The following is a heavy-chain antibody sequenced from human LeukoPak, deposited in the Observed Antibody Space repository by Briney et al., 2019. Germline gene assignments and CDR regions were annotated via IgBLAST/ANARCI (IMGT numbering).Heavy chain of an antibody. CDR3: ARDLRGSSGGFDY. Sequence: SETLSLTCTVSGGSISSSSYYWGWIRQPPGKGLEWIGYIYYSGSTSYNPSLKSRVTISVDMSKNQFSLKLSSVTAADTAVYYCARDLRGSSGGFDYWGQGTLVTVSS. CDR1: GGSISSSSYY. D-gene: IGHD6-19*01. CDR2: IYYSGST. V-gene: IGHV4-61*05. J-gene: IGHJ4*02.